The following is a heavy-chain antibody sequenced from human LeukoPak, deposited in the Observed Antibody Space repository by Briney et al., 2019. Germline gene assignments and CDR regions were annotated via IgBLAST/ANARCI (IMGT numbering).Heavy chain of an antibody. CDR1: GFTFSSYA. D-gene: IGHD3-22*01. CDR2: ISGSGGST. Sequence: PGGSLRLSCAASGFTFSSYAMSWARQAPGKGLEWVSAISGSGGSTYYADSVKGRFTISRDNSKNTLYLQMNSLRAEDTAVYYCAKPKYYYDSSGYDYWGQGTLVTVSS. CDR3: AKPKYYYDSSGYDY. V-gene: IGHV3-23*01. J-gene: IGHJ4*02.